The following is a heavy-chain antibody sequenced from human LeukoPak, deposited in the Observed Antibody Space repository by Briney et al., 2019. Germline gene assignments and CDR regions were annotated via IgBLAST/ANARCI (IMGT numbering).Heavy chain of an antibody. Sequence: GGFLRLSCAASGFTFSRYGMSWVRQAPGKGLEWVAVVAYDGRTQYYVDSVKGRFTISRDNSKNTLSLQMDSLRADDTAVYYCAKETQQMVAKSFDSWGLRTLVTVSS. D-gene: IGHD6-13*01. CDR3: AKETQQMVAKSFDS. V-gene: IGHV3-30*18. J-gene: IGHJ4*02. CDR2: VAYDGRTQ. CDR1: GFTFSRYG.